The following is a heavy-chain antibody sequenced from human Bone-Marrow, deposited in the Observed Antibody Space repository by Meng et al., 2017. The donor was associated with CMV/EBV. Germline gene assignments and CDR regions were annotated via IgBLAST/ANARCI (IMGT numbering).Heavy chain of an antibody. CDR3: SQGGGSLGWYFLDS. Sequence: GFNFNKFGIHWARQAPGRGPEWVAVISYDGTNKYYGDSVKGRFDISRDKSKDTVYLQMNDLRIEDTAVYYCSQGGGSLGWYFLDSWGQGTQVTVSS. D-gene: IGHD6-19*01. J-gene: IGHJ4*02. V-gene: IGHV3-30*18. CDR1: GFNFNKFG. CDR2: ISYDGTNK.